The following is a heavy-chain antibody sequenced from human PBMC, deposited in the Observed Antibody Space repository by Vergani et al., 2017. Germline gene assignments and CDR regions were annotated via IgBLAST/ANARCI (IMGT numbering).Heavy chain of an antibody. V-gene: IGHV4-34*01. CDR1: GGSFSGYY. J-gene: IGHJ5*02. D-gene: IGHD6-13*01. CDR3: ARGRIAAASFP. CDR2: INHSGST. Sequence: QVQLQQWGAGLLKPSETLSLTCAVYGGSFSGYYWSWIRQPPGKGLEWIGEINHSGSTNYNPSLKSRVTISVDTSKNQFSLKLSSVTAADTAVYYCARGRIAAASFPGVQGTLVTVSS.